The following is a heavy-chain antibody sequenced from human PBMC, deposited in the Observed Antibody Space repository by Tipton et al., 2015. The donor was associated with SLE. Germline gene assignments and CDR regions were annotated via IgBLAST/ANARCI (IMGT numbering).Heavy chain of an antibody. CDR2: IYYSGNT. D-gene: IGHD2-15*01. J-gene: IGHJ6*02. V-gene: IGHV4-39*07. CDR1: GGSISTSSYY. CDR3: ARDCSGGSCFFGMDV. Sequence: TLSLTCTVSGGSISTSSYYWGWIRQPPGKGLEWIGSIYYSGNTYYNPSLKSRVTMPVDTAKNQFSLKLSSVTAADTAVYFCARDCSGGSCFFGMDVWGQGTTVTVSS.